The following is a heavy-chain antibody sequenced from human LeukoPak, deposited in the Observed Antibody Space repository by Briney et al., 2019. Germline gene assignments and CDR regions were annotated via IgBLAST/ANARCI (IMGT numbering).Heavy chain of an antibody. J-gene: IGHJ6*04. CDR1: GGSISSGGYS. D-gene: IGHD3-10*01. CDR2: IYHSGST. CDR3: ARGGGMVRGVIDYYCYYGMDV. V-gene: IGHV4-30-2*01. Sequence: PSQTLSLTCAVSGGSISSGGYSWSWIRQPPGKGLEWIGYIYHSGSTYYNPSLKSRVTISVDRSKNQFSLKLSSVTAADTAVYYCARGGGMVRGVIDYYCYYGMDVWGKGTTVTVSS.